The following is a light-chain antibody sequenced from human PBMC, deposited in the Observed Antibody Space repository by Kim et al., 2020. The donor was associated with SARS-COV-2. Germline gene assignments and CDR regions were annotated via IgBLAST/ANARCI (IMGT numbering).Light chain of an antibody. Sequence: QGQPARITCSGDELGDKYVFWYQQKPGQSPVLVIYQDIKRPSGIPERFSASNFGNTATLTISGTQATDEADYYCQAWDSGTAVVFGEGTQLTVL. J-gene: IGLJ2*01. V-gene: IGLV3-1*01. CDR2: QDI. CDR1: ELGDKY. CDR3: QAWDSGTAVV.